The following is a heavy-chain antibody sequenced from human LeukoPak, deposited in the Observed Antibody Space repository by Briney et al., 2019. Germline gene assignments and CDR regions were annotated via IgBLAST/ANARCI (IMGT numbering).Heavy chain of an antibody. CDR2: IRYDGSNK. Sequence: GGSLRPSCAASGFTFSSYGMHWVRQAPGKGLEWVAFIRYDGSNKYYADSVKGRFTISRDNSKNTLYLQMNSLRAEDTAVYYCAKDLWFGELWGYFDYWGQGTLVTVSS. CDR1: GFTFSSYG. D-gene: IGHD3-10*01. J-gene: IGHJ4*02. CDR3: AKDLWFGELWGYFDY. V-gene: IGHV3-30*02.